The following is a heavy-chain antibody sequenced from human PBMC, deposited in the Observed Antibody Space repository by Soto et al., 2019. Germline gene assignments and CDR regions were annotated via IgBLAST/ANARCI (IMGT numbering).Heavy chain of an antibody. CDR1: GFTFSSYS. J-gene: IGHJ6*04. CDR2: ISSSSSTI. CDR3: TTLGHYYDSSPLDV. V-gene: IGHV3-48*01. D-gene: IGHD3-22*01. Sequence: GGSLRLSCAASGFTFSSYSMNWVRQAPGEGQGLRRGLEWVSYISSSSSTIYYADSVKGRFTISRDNAKNSLYLQMNSLKTEDTAVYYCTTLGHYYDSSPLDVWGKGTTVTVSS.